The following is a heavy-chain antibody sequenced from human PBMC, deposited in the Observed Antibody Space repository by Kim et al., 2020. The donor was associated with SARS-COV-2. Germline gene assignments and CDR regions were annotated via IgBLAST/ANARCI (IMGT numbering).Heavy chain of an antibody. CDR3: ARGVGDSSSWLTDYYYGMYV. D-gene: IGHD6-13*01. Sequence: SETLSLTCAVYSGSFSGYYWSWIRQPPGKGLVWIGEINHSGSTNYNPSLKSRVTISVDTSKNQFSLKLSSVTAADTAVYYCARGVGDSSSWLTDYYYGMYVWGQGTTVTVSS. J-gene: IGHJ6*02. CDR2: INHSGST. CDR1: SGSFSGYY. V-gene: IGHV4-34*01.